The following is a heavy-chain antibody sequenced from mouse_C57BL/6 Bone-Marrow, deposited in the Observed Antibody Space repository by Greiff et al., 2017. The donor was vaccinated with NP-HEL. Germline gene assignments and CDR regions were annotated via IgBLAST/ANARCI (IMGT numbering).Heavy chain of an antibody. D-gene: IGHD1-1*01. CDR1: GYSITSDY. V-gene: IGHV3-8*01. J-gene: IGHJ1*03. Sequence: EVQGVESGPGLAKPSQTLSLTCSVTGYSITSDYWNWIRNFPGNKLEYMGYISYSGSTYYNPSLKSRISITRDTSKTQYYLQLHSVTTEDTATYYCAREGITTFPLDVWGTGTTVTVSS. CDR2: ISYSGST. CDR3: AREGITTFPLDV.